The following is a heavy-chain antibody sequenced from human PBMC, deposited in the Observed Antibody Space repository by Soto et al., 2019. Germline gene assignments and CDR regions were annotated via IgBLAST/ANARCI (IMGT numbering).Heavy chain of an antibody. CDR2: INPSGGST. J-gene: IGHJ5*02. D-gene: IGHD2-2*01. V-gene: IGHV1-46*03. CDR3: ARDRNIVVVPAAISWFDP. CDR1: GYTFASYY. Sequence: GASVKVSCKASGYTFASYYMQWVRQAPGQGLEWMGIINPSGGSTSYAQKFQGRVTMTRDTSTSTVYMELSSLRSEDTAVYYCARDRNIVVVPAAISWFDPWGQGTLVTVSS.